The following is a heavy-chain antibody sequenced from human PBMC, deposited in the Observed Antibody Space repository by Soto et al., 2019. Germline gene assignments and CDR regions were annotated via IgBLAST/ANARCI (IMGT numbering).Heavy chain of an antibody. V-gene: IGHV4-34*01. CDR1: GGSFSGYY. Sequence: PSETLSLTCAVYGGSFSGYYWSWIRQPPGKGLEWIGEINHSGSTNYNPSLKSRVTISVDTSKNQFSLKLSSVTAADTAVYYCARVRLTTAAGISGVGGAHYLAYSAQGTLDTGSS. CDR3: ARVRLTTAAGISGVGGAHYLAY. CDR2: INHSGST. J-gene: IGHJ4*02. D-gene: IGHD6-13*01.